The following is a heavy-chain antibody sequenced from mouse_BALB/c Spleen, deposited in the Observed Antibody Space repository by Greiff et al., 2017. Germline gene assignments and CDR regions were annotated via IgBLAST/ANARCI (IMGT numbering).Heavy chain of an antibody. J-gene: IGHJ4*01. D-gene: IGHD1-2*01. CDR1: GFTFSSYT. CDR2: ISNGGGST. CDR3: ASLHYYGYYAMDY. V-gene: IGHV5-12-2*01. Sequence: EVMLVESGGGLVQPGGSLKLSCAASGFTFSSYTMSWVRQTPEKRLEWVAYISNGGGSTYYPDTVKGRFTISRDNAKNTLYLQMSSLKSEDTAMYYCASLHYYGYYAMDYWGQGTSVTVSS.